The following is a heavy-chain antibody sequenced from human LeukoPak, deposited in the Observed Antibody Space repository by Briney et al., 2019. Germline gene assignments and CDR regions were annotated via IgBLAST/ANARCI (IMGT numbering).Heavy chain of an antibody. CDR3: AGLAYYYDSSGYYYYGMDV. J-gene: IGHJ6*02. D-gene: IGHD3-22*01. CDR1: GYTFTSYG. V-gene: IGHV1-18*01. CDR2: LSAYNGNT. Sequence: ASVKVSCKASGYTFTSYGISWVRQAPGQGLEWMGWLSAYNGNTNYAQKLQGRVTMTTDTSTSTAYMELRSLRSDDTAVYYCAGLAYYYDSSGYYYYGMDVWGQGTTVTVSS.